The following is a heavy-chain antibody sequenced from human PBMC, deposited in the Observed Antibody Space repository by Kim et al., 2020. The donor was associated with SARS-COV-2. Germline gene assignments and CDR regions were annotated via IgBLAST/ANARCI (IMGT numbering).Heavy chain of an antibody. CDR2: IDCGNGNT. V-gene: IGHV1-3*01. D-gene: IGHD3-16*01. CDR1: GHFFTRDS. CDR3: LGGFYFDY. J-gene: IGHJ4*02. Sequence: ASVKVSCKTSGHFFTRDSIHWVRQAPGQGLEWVGGIDCGNGNTIYLQKFQGRVTFTTDTYARTAYMELSFLRSEDSAVYYCLGGFYFDYWGQGTLVTVSS.